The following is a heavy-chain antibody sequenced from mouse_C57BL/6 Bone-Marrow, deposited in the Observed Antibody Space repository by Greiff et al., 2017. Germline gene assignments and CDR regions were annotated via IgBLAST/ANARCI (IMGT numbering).Heavy chain of an antibody. D-gene: IGHD2-4*01. V-gene: IGHV1-7*01. CDR2: INPSSGYT. CDR3: ARERDDYDVLYYYAMDY. Sequence: QVQLQQSGAELAKPGASVKLSCKASGYTFTRYWMHWVKQRPGQGLEWIGYINPSSGYTKYNQKFKDKATLTADTSSSTAYMQLSSLTYEDSAVYYCARERDDYDVLYYYAMDYWGQGTSVTVSS. CDR1: GYTFTRYW. J-gene: IGHJ4*01.